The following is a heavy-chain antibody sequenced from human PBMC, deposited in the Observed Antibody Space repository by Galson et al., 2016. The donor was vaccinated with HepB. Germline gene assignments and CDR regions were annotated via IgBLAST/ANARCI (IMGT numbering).Heavy chain of an antibody. Sequence: SLRLSCAASGFTFSIYSMNWVRQAPGKGLEWISYIRTSDSAIFYADSVKGRFTISKDNAKDSLYLQMNSLRDEDTAVYYCVRDYSWGFDYWGQGTLVTVSS. D-gene: IGHD7-27*01. CDR1: GFTFSIYS. V-gene: IGHV3-48*02. CDR3: VRDYSWGFDY. J-gene: IGHJ4*02. CDR2: IRTSDSAI.